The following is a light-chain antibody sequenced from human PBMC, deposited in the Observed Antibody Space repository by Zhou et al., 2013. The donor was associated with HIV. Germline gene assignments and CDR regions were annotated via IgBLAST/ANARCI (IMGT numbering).Light chain of an antibody. CDR2: DAS. CDR1: QDINNY. V-gene: IGKV1-33*01. Sequence: DIQMTQSPSSLSASVGDRVTITCQASQDINNYLYWYQQKPGKAPSLLIYDASNLESGVPSRFSGGGSGTDFTLTISSLQPEDIATYYCQQSYSTSRGTWTFGQGTKVEIK. CDR3: QQSYSTSRGTWT. J-gene: IGKJ1*01.